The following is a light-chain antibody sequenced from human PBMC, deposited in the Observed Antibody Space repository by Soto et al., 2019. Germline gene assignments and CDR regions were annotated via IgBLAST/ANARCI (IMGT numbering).Light chain of an antibody. Sequence: QSVLTQPPSVSEAPGQRVTISCTGSSSNIGAGYEAHWYQQVPGTAPKLLIYGNNNRLSGVPDRFSGSKSGTSASLAITGLQAEDEADYYCQSHDSRLSAWVFGGGTKLTVL. CDR2: GNN. CDR1: SSNIGAGYE. V-gene: IGLV1-40*01. J-gene: IGLJ3*02. CDR3: QSHDSRLSAWV.